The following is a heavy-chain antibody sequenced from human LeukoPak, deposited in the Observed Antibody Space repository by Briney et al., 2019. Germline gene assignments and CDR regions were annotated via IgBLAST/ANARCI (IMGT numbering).Heavy chain of an antibody. V-gene: IGHV3-11*04. D-gene: IGHD4-17*01. CDR3: AGDKIENGDLDYLEY. CDR2: ISYSGNSI. CDR1: GFTFSDFY. Sequence: KPGGSLRLSCAASGFTFSDFYMDWVRQAPGKGLEWVAYISYSGNSIYYADSMKGRFTISRDNTKNLLYLHMSSLRAEDTAVYYCAGDKIENGDLDYLEYWGQGTLVTVSS. J-gene: IGHJ4*02.